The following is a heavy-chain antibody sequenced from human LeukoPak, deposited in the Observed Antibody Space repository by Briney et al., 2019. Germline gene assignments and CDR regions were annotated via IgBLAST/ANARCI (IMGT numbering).Heavy chain of an antibody. V-gene: IGHV4-59*02. CDR3: ARGIGAADLLRAAAYYYYGMDV. CDR1: GGSVSSYY. Sequence: SETLSLTCSVSGGSVSSYYWSWIRQPPGKGLEWIGYIFFTGGTNYNPSLKSRVTISVDTSKNQFSLKLSSVTAADTAVYYCARGIGAADLLRAAAYYYYGMDVWGQGTTVTVSS. D-gene: IGHD3-10*01. CDR2: IFFTGGT. J-gene: IGHJ6*02.